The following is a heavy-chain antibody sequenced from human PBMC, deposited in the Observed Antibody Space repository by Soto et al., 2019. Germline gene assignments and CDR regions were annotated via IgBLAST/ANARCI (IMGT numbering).Heavy chain of an antibody. V-gene: IGHV3-15*07. D-gene: IGHD3-22*01. Sequence: PGGSLRLSCAASGFIFSDAWMNWVRQAPGKGLEWVGRIKSKTDGGTTDYAAPVKGRFTISREDSKKTLFLQMNSLKTEDTAVYYCITDYYDSSGLDFDHWGQGTLVTVSS. CDR2: IKSKTDGGTT. J-gene: IGHJ4*02. CDR3: ITDYYDSSGLDFDH. CDR1: GFIFSDAW.